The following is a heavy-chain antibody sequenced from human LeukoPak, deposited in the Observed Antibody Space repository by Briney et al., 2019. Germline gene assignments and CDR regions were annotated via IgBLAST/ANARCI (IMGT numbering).Heavy chain of an antibody. CDR3: ARDYGDYDVPFDY. CDR1: GYTFTSYG. CDR2: ISAYNVNT. D-gene: IGHD4-17*01. V-gene: IGHV1-18*01. J-gene: IGHJ4*02. Sequence: ASVKVSCKASGYTFTSYGISWVGQAPGQGLEWMGWISAYNVNTNYAQQLQGRVTMTTDTSTSTAYMQLRSLRSDDTAVYYCARDYGDYDVPFDYWGQGTLVTVSS.